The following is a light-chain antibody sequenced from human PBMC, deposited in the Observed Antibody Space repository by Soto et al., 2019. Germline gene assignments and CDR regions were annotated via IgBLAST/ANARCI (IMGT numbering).Light chain of an antibody. CDR3: NSYTGSNNFVL. CDR2: EVT. V-gene: IGLV2-8*01. J-gene: IGLJ2*01. Sequence: QSVLTQPPSASGSLGQSVTISCTGTSSDIGSHNYVSWYQLHPGKAPKLMIYEVTKRPSGVPDRFSGSKSGNTASLTVSGLQADDEAEYYCNSYTGSNNFVLFGGGTKLTVL. CDR1: SSDIGSHNY.